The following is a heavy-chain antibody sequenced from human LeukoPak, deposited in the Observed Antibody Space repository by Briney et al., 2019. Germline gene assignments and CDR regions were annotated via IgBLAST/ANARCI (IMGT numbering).Heavy chain of an antibody. D-gene: IGHD3-22*01. CDR3: ARDRYYDSSGYVGY. CDR2: ISSNGGST. V-gene: IGHV3-64*01. Sequence: GGSLSLSCAASGFTFSSYAMHWVRQAPGKGLEYVSAISSNGGSTYYANSVKGRFTISRDNSKNTLYLQMGSLRAEDMAVYYCARDRYYDSSGYVGYWGQGTLVTVSS. CDR1: GFTFSSYA. J-gene: IGHJ4*02.